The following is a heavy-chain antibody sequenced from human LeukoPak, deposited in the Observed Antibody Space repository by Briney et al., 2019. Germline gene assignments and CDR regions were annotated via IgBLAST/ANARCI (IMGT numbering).Heavy chain of an antibody. CDR3: VSPRGFSYGYFDY. J-gene: IGHJ4*02. V-gene: IGHV4-39*01. CDR1: GGSISSSSAY. CDR2: IYYSENT. D-gene: IGHD5-18*01. Sequence: SETLSLTCTVSGGSISSSSAYWGWIRQPPGKGLEWIGSIYYSENTYYNPSLKSRVTISADTSKNQFSLTLGSVSATDTAVYYCVSPRGFSYGYFDYWGQGTLVTVSS.